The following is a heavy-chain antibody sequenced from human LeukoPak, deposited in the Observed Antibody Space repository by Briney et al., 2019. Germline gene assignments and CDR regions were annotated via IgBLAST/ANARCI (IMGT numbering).Heavy chain of an antibody. J-gene: IGHJ4*02. CDR1: GSGVG. CDR3: AQPAKPGTLDY. V-gene: IGHV2-5*02. D-gene: IGHD6-13*01. CDR2: IYWDDDR. Sequence: SGPTLVRPPQTLTLTCTFSGSGVGVGWIRQPPGKALEWLALIYWDDDRRYSPSLKTRLTITKDTSKNQVVLTMTDMDPVNTATYCCAQPAKPGTLDYWGQGTLVIVSS.